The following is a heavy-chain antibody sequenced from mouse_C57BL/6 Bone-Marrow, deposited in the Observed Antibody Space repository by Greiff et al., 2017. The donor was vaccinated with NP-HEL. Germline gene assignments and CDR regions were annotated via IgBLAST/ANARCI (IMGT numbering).Heavy chain of an antibody. V-gene: IGHV1-53*01. CDR3: ARLVLRQEAWFAY. CDR2: INPSNGGT. D-gene: IGHD2-4*01. CDR1: GYTFTSYW. J-gene: IGHJ3*01. Sequence: VKLQQPGTELVKPGASVKLSCKASGYTFTSYWMHWVKQRPGQGLEWIGNINPSNGGTNYNEKFKSKATLTVDKSSSTAYMQLSSLTSEDSAVYYCARLVLRQEAWFAYWGQGTLVTVSA.